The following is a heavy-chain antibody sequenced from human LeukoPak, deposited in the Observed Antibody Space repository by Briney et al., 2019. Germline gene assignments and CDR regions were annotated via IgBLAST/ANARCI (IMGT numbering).Heavy chain of an antibody. V-gene: IGHV1-2*02. CDR1: GYTFSDYY. D-gene: IGHD1-1*01. Sequence: ASVKVSCKASGYTFSDYYTHWVRQAPGQGLAWMGWINPNSGGTRYAQQFQGRVTMTRDTSIGTVYMELSTLRSDDTAVYYCARDLSTSSNWELDYWGQGTLVTVSS. J-gene: IGHJ4*02. CDR2: INPNSGGT. CDR3: ARDLSTSSNWELDY.